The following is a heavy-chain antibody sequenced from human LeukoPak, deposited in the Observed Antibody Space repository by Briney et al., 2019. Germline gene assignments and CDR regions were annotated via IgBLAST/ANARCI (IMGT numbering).Heavy chain of an antibody. CDR3: AKVLRLLQLWLGGAFDY. CDR2: ISGSGNTT. J-gene: IGHJ4*02. V-gene: IGHV3-23*01. D-gene: IGHD5-18*01. CDR1: GFTFSSYE. Sequence: GGSLRLSCAASGFTFSSYEMTWVRQAPGKGLECISYISGSGNTTYYADSVKGRFTISRDNSKNTLYLQMNSLRAEDTAVYYCAKVLRLLQLWLGGAFDYWGQGTLVTVSS.